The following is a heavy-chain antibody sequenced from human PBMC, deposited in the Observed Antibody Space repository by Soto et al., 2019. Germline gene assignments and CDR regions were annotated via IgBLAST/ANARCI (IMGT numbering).Heavy chain of an antibody. J-gene: IGHJ5*02. D-gene: IGHD6-6*01. CDR2: ISAYNGNT. V-gene: IGHV1-18*04. Sequence: ASVKVSCKASGYTFTSYGISWVRQAPGQGLEWMGWISAYNGNTNYAQKLQGRVTMTTDTSTSTAYMELRSLRSDDTAVYYCARAKKKGIAARPGWFDPWGQGTLVTVS. CDR1: GYTFTSYG. CDR3: ARAKKKGIAARPGWFDP.